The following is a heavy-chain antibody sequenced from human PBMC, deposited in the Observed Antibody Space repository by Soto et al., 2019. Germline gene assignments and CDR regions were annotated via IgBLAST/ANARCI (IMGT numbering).Heavy chain of an antibody. CDR1: GGTFSNFA. J-gene: IGHJ3*01. CDR3: AATGMHLLASNYQVTVGLDL. Sequence: QVQRVQSVPEVKKPGSSVKVSCEASGGTFSNFAVNWVRQAPGQGLEWVGGIIPLFNVAKYAQKFEGRVTIVSDDFSNNASMDVSMLRSYDTPFYYCAATGMHLLASNYQVTVGLDLWGRGKMVTVS. V-gene: IGHV1-69*01. D-gene: IGHD5-18*01. CDR2: IIPLFNVA.